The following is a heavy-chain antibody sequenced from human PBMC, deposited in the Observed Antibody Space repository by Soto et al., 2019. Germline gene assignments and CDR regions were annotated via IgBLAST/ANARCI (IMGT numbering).Heavy chain of an antibody. CDR3: ARPRSSGWHPSDY. Sequence: QVQLVQSGAEVKKPGSSVKVSCKASGGTFSSYGISWVRQAPGQGLEWMGGIIPLFGTAKYAQKFQGRVTTTADESTSTAYMELSRLRSEDTAVYYCARPRSSGWHPSDYWGQGTLVTVSS. V-gene: IGHV1-69*01. D-gene: IGHD6-19*01. CDR2: IIPLFGTA. J-gene: IGHJ4*02. CDR1: GGTFSSYG.